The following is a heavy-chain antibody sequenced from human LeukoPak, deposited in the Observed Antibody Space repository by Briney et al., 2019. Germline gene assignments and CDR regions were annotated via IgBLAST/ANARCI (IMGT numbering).Heavy chain of an antibody. J-gene: IGHJ4*02. V-gene: IGHV3-23*01. D-gene: IGHD2-15*01. CDR3: AKEYCRGGSCYRDY. Sequence: GGSLRLSCAASGFTFSSYAMSWVRQAPGKGLEWVSAISGSGGSTYYADSVKGRFTISRDNSKNTLYLQMNSLRAEDTAVFYCAKEYCRGGSCYRDYWGQGTLVTVSS. CDR2: ISGSGGST. CDR1: GFTFSSYA.